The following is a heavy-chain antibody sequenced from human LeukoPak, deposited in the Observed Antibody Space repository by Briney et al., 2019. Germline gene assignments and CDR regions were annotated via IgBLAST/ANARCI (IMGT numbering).Heavy chain of an antibody. CDR2: ISYDGSNK. CDR3: AKDAHDDYRFSYYFDY. V-gene: IGHV3-30*18. D-gene: IGHD4-11*01. Sequence: GGSLRLSCAASGFTFSSYGMHWVRRAPGKGLEWVAVISYDGSNKYYADSVKGRFTISRDNSKNTLYLQMNSLRAEDTAVYYCAKDAHDDYRFSYYFDYWGQGTLVTVSS. J-gene: IGHJ4*02. CDR1: GFTFSSYG.